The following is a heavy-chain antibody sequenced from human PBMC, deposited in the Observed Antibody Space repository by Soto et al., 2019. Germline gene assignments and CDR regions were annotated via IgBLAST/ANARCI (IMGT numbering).Heavy chain of an antibody. CDR2: IIPIFGTA. CDR3: ARDHWGVVVAAKEYYGMDV. J-gene: IGHJ6*02. Sequence: SVKVSCKASGCTFSSYAISWVRQAPGQGLEWMGGIIPIFGTANYAQKFQGRVTITADKSTSTAYMELSSLRSEDTAVYYCARDHWGVVVAAKEYYGMDVWGQGNKVT. CDR1: GCTFSSYA. V-gene: IGHV1-69*06. D-gene: IGHD2-15*01.